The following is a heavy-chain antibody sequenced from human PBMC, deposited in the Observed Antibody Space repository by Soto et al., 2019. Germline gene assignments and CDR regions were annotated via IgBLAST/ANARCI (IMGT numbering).Heavy chain of an antibody. Sequence: GSLRLSCAASGFTFISYAMSWVRQAPGKGLEWVSAISGSGGSTYYADSVKGRFTISRDNSKNTLYLQMNSLRAEDTAVYYCAKGRSSGIYYFDYWGQGTLVTVS. J-gene: IGHJ4*02. CDR1: GFTFISYA. D-gene: IGHD6-19*01. CDR3: AKGRSSGIYYFDY. CDR2: ISGSGGST. V-gene: IGHV3-23*01.